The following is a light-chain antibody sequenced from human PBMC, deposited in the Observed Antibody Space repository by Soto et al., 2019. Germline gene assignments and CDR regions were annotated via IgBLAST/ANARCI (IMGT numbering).Light chain of an antibody. CDR1: QSVSSSQ. V-gene: IGKV3-20*01. CDR2: GAS. CDR3: QQYDKAPHT. Sequence: EIVLTQSPGTLSLSPGESATLSCRASQSVSSSQVAWYQQKPGQAPRLLIYGASSRVPGIPARFSGVGSETDFTLTISRLEPEDSAVYYCQQYDKAPHTFGQGTKLEIK. J-gene: IGKJ2*01.